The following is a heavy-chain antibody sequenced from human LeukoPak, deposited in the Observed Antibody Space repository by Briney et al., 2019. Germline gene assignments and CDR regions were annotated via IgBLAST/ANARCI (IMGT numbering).Heavy chain of an antibody. CDR1: AFTFSSYS. CDR2: ISSSGSYI. CDR3: AKSAPNPSD. V-gene: IGHV3-21*01. J-gene: IGHJ4*02. Sequence: GGSLRLSCAASAFTFSSYSMNWVRQAPGKGLEWVSSISSSGSYIYYADSVKGRFTISRDNARKSLYLQMNSLRAEDTAVYYCAKSAPNPSDWGQGTLVTVSP.